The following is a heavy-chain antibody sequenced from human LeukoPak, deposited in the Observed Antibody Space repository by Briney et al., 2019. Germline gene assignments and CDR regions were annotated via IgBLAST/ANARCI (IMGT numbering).Heavy chain of an antibody. Sequence: GGSLRLSCAASGFRFSDYGMHWVRQAPGKGLEWVTFIRYDGSNKHSADSVKGRFTISRDNSRNTLYLQMNSLRTEDTAVYYCAKDLGYNWNFDALDIWGQGTMVTVSS. J-gene: IGHJ3*02. V-gene: IGHV3-30*02. CDR1: GFRFSDYG. CDR3: AKDLGYNWNFDALDI. D-gene: IGHD1-1*01. CDR2: IRYDGSNK.